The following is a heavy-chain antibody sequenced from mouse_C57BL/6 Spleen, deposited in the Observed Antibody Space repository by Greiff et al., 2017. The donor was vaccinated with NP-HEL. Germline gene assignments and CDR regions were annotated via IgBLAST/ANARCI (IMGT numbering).Heavy chain of an antibody. J-gene: IGHJ4*01. CDR3: ARRTVVATRDAMDY. Sequence: QVQLQQSGAELVKPGASVKMSCKASGYTFTSYWITWVKQRPGQGLEWIGDIYPGSGSTNYNEKFKSKATLTVDTSSSTAYMQLSSLTSEDSAVYYCARRTVVATRDAMDYWGQGTSVTVSS. V-gene: IGHV1-55*01. CDR1: GYTFTSYW. D-gene: IGHD1-1*01. CDR2: IYPGSGST.